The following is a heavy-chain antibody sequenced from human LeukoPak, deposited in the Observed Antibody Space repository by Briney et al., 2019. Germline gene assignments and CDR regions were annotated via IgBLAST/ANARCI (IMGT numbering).Heavy chain of an antibody. CDR3: ARATPSKDIVVVPLGY. V-gene: IGHV3-11*01. CDR1: GFTFSDYY. Sequence: GGSLRLSCAASGFTFSDYYMSWIRQAPGKGLEWVSYISSSGSTIYYADSVKGRFTISRDNAKNSLYLQMNSLRAEDTAVYYCARATPSKDIVVVPLGYWGQGTLVTVSS. CDR2: ISSSGSTI. D-gene: IGHD2-2*01. J-gene: IGHJ4*02.